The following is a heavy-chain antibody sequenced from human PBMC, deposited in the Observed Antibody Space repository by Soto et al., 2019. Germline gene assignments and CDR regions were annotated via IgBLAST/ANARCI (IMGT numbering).Heavy chain of an antibody. CDR1: GGSISSSNW. J-gene: IGHJ6*02. CDR2: IYHSGST. CDR3: AGYDILTGYYYYGMDV. D-gene: IGHD3-9*01. V-gene: IGHV4-4*02. Sequence: PSETLSLTCAVSGGSISSSNWWSWVRQPPGKGLEWIGEIYHSGSTNYNPSLKSRVTISVDKSKNQFSLKLSPVTAADTAVYYCAGYDILTGYYYYGMDVWGQGTTVTVSS.